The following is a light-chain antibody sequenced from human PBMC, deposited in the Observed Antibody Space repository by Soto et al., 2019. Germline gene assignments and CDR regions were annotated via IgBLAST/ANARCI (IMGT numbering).Light chain of an antibody. V-gene: IGKV3-11*01. CDR3: QQRNNWPRST. J-gene: IGKJ5*01. Sequence: EIVLTQSPATLSLYPGERATLSCRASQSVWTYLAWYQQKRGQAPRLLMYDASNRASGVPARFSGSGSGTDFTLTISSLEPEDFAVYYCQQRNNWPRSTLGQGTRLEIK. CDR2: DAS. CDR1: QSVWTY.